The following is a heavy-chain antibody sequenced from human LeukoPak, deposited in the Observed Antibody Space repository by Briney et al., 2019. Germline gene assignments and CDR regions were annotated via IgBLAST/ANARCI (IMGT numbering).Heavy chain of an antibody. V-gene: IGHV4-59*08. Sequence: PSETLSLTCSVSGGSISSLYWSWIRQPPGEGLEWIGYIYYTGSTNYNPSLKSRVTMFVDMSKNQFSLRLSSVTAADTAVYYCARHRAYSSSSPFDYWGQGTLVTVPS. CDR2: IYYTGST. CDR1: GGSISSLY. CDR3: ARHRAYSSSSPFDY. D-gene: IGHD6-6*01. J-gene: IGHJ4*02.